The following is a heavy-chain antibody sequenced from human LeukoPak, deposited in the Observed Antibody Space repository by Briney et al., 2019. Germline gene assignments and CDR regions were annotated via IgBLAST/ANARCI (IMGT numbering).Heavy chain of an antibody. CDR2: INGDGS. D-gene: IGHD1-20*01. CDR1: GFIFSNYW. Sequence: GGSLRISCVASGFIFSNYWKYWVRQVPGKGPVWVPRINGDGSYGVSVNGRFTISRDNAKSTLYLQMHSLRVEDTGVYYCASYNWNYDMDVWGQGTTVIVFS. J-gene: IGHJ6*02. V-gene: IGHV3-74*01. CDR3: ASYNWNYDMDV.